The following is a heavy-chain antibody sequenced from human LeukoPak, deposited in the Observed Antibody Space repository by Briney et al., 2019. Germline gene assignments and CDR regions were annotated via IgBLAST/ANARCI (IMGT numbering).Heavy chain of an antibody. CDR3: AREVRGWYQGGYFDY. V-gene: IGHV4-34*01. CDR2: INHSGST. CDR1: GGSFSGYY. D-gene: IGHD6-19*01. J-gene: IGHJ4*02. Sequence: SETLSLTCAVYGGSFSGYYWSWIRQPPGKGLEWIGEINHSGSTNYNPSLKSRVTISVDTSKNQFSLKLSSVTAADTAVYYCAREVRGWYQGGYFDYWGQGTLVTVSS.